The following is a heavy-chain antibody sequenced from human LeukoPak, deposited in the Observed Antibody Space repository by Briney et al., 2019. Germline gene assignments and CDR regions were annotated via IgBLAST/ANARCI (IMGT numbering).Heavy chain of an antibody. V-gene: IGHV3-15*07. CDR3: ATDPRNYYDSSGYYRNDAFDI. D-gene: IGHD3-22*01. J-gene: IGHJ3*02. Sequence: GGSLRLSCVASGFTFSNAWMNWVRQAPGKGLEWVGRIKSKTDGGTTDYAAPVKGRFTISRDDSKNTLYLQMNSLKTEDTAVYYCATDPRNYYDSSGYYRNDAFDIWGQGTMVTVSS. CDR2: IKSKTDGGTT. CDR1: GFTFSNAW.